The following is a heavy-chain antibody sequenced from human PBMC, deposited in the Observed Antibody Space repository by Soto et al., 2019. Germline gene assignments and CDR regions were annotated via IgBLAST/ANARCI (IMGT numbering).Heavy chain of an antibody. D-gene: IGHD6-25*01. V-gene: IGHV4-31*03. CDR2: IYYSGST. CDR1: GGSISSGGYY. J-gene: IGHJ5*02. Sequence: SETLSLTCTVSGGSISSGGYYWSWIRQHPGKGLEWIGYIYYSGSTYYNPSLKSRVTISVDTSKNQFSLKLSSVTAADTAVYYCARDDRQRLEPWGQGTLVTVSS. CDR3: ARDDRQRLEP.